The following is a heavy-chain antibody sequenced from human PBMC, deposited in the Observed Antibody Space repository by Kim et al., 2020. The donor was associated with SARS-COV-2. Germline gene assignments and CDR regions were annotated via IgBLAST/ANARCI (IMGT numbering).Heavy chain of an antibody. Sequence: NPSLKGRVTISVHTTKNEFSLRLTSVTAADTAVYYCANGGNYCSGGSCFDYWGQGTLVTVSS. V-gene: IGHV4-34*01. CDR3: ANGGNYCSGGSCFDY. J-gene: IGHJ4*02. D-gene: IGHD2-15*01.